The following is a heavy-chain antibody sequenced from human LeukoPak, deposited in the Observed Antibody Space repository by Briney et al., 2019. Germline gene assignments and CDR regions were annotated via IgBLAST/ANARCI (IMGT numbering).Heavy chain of an antibody. Sequence: GAPVKVSCKASGGTFSSYAISWVRQAPGKGLEWMGGFDPEDGETIYAQKFQGRVTMTEDTSTDTAYMELSSLRSENTAVYYCATLPLYDSSGYRDYWGQGTLVTVSS. V-gene: IGHV1-24*01. CDR3: ATLPLYDSSGYRDY. CDR2: FDPEDGET. D-gene: IGHD3-22*01. CDR1: GGTFSSYA. J-gene: IGHJ4*02.